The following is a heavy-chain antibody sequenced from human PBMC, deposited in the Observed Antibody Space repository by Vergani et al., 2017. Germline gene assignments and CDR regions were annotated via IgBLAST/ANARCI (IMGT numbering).Heavy chain of an antibody. V-gene: IGHV1-2*02. J-gene: IGHJ4*02. CDR3: ARVPRGSYSY. CDR1: GYTFTSYY. CDR2: INPNSGGT. D-gene: IGHD5-12*01. Sequence: QVQLVQSGAEVKKPGASVKVSCKASGYTFTSYYMHWVRQAPGQGLEWMGWINPNSGGTNYEQKFQGRVTMTRETSISTAYMELSRLRSDDTAVYYCARVPRGSYSYWGQGTLVTVSS.